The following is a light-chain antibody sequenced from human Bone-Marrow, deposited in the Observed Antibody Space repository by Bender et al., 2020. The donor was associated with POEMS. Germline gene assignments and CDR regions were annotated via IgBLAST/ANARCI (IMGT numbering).Light chain of an antibody. Sequence: QSALTQPASVSGSPGQSITISCTGTNSDVGGYNLVSWYQQHPGRAPKLMIYEGSRRPSGISNRFSASKSGNTASLTISGLQAEDEADYYCCSYAGRSILWVFGGGTQLTVL. CDR1: NSDVGGYNL. V-gene: IGLV2-23*01. CDR2: EGS. CDR3: CSYAGRSILWV. J-gene: IGLJ3*02.